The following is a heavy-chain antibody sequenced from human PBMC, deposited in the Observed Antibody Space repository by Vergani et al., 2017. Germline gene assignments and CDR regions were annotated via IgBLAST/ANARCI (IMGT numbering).Heavy chain of an antibody. J-gene: IGHJ3*02. CDR3: ARAEVDYADSSDAFDI. D-gene: IGHD4-17*01. CDR2: IIPIFGTA. CDR1: GGTFSSYA. Sequence: QVQLVQSGAEVKKPGSSVKVSWKASGGTFSSYAISWVRQAPGQGLEWMGGIIPIFGTANYAQKFQGRVTITADKSTSTAYMELSSLRSEDTAVYYCARAEVDYADSSDAFDIWGQGAMVIVSS. V-gene: IGHV1-69*06.